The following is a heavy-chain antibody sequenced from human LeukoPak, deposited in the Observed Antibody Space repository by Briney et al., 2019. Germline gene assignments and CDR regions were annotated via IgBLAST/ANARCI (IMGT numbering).Heavy chain of an antibody. Sequence: GGSLRLSCAASGFTFSSYAMSWVRQAPGKGLEWVSAISGSGGTTYYADPVKGRFTISRDNSKNTLYLQMNSLRAEDTAIYYCTKDAGFAAAGTTWGQGTLVTVSS. CDR1: GFTFSSYA. CDR3: TKDAGFAAAGTT. V-gene: IGHV3-23*01. J-gene: IGHJ4*02. D-gene: IGHD6-13*01. CDR2: ISGSGGTT.